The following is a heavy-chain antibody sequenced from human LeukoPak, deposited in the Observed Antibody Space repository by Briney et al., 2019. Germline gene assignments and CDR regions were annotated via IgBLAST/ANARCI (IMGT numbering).Heavy chain of an antibody. Sequence: SQTLSLTCTVSGGSISSYYWSWIRQPPGKGLEWIGYIYYSGSTNYNPSLKSRVTISVDTSKNQFSLKLSSVTAADTAVYYCARNVVGYCSGGSCYAMVDYWGQGTLVTVSS. V-gene: IGHV4-59*01. J-gene: IGHJ4*02. CDR3: ARNVVGYCSGGSCYAMVDY. D-gene: IGHD2-15*01. CDR2: IYYSGST. CDR1: GGSISSYY.